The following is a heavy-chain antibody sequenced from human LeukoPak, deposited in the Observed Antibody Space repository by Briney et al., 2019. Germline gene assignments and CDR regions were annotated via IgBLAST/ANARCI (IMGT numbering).Heavy chain of an antibody. CDR1: GFTFSDYY. CDR2: ISSSGSTI. Sequence: GGSLRLSCAASGFTFSDYYMSWIRQAPGKGLEWVSYISSSGSTIYYADFVKGRFTISRDNAKNSLYLQMNSLRAEDTAVYYCARQEANWNYEDYWGQGTLVTVSS. CDR3: ARQEANWNYEDY. J-gene: IGHJ4*02. D-gene: IGHD1-7*01. V-gene: IGHV3-11*01.